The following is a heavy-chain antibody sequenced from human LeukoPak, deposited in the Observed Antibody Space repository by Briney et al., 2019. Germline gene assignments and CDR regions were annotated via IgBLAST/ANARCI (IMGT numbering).Heavy chain of an antibody. D-gene: IGHD3-16*01. CDR1: GGSISSYY. CDR2: IYYSGST. J-gene: IGHJ5*02. CDR3: ASSMITWGGVISNWFDP. V-gene: IGHV4-59*08. Sequence: SETLSLTCVVSGGSISSYYWSWIRQPPGKGLEWIGYIYYSGSTNYNPSLKSRVTISVDTSKNQFSLKMSSVTAADTAVYYCASSMITWGGVISNWFDPWGQGTLVTVFS.